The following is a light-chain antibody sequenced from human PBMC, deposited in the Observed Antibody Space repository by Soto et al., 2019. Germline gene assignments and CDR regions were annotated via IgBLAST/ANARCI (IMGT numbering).Light chain of an antibody. Sequence: DFQMTQSPSALSASVGDRVTITCRASQGISNSLAWYQQKPGKVPKLLIYTASTLQSGVPSRFRGRGFGTDFTITITSLQPEDVANYYCQKYNSAPLTFGGGTKVEIK. V-gene: IGKV1-27*01. J-gene: IGKJ4*01. CDR2: TAS. CDR1: QGISNS. CDR3: QKYNSAPLT.